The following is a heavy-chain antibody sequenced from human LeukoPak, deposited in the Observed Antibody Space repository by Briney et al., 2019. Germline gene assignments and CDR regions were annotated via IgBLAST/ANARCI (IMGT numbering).Heavy chain of an antibody. V-gene: IGHV3-74*01. CDR3: ARVYYYDSSDYSYYFDY. J-gene: IGHJ4*02. D-gene: IGHD3-22*01. CDR2: INSDGSKT. CDR1: GFTFSSYW. Sequence: PGGSLRLSCAASGFTFSSYWMHWVRQAPGKGLVWVSHINSDGSKTNYADSVKGRFTISRDNAKNSLYLQMNSLRAEDTAVYYCARVYYYDSSDYSYYFDYWGQGTLVTVSS.